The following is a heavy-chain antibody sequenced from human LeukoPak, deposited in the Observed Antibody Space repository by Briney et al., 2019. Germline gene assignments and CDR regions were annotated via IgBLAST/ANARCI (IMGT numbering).Heavy chain of an antibody. V-gene: IGHV3-30*02. CDR3: ARGAIQPPSDY. Sequence: PGGSLRLSCAASGFTFSSYGMHWVRQAPGKGLEWVAFIRSDGSNKYYADSVKGRFTISRDSFENSLYLQMNSLRAEDTALYYCARGAIQPPSDYWGQGTLVTVSS. CDR1: GFTFSSYG. D-gene: IGHD2-2*01. J-gene: IGHJ4*02. CDR2: IRSDGSNK.